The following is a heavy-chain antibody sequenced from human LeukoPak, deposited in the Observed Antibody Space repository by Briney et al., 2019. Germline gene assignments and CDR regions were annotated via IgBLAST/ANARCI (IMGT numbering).Heavy chain of an antibody. J-gene: IGHJ4*02. Sequence: ASVKVSCKASGYTFTSYGISSVRQAPGQGLEWMGWITAYNGNTNYAQKLQGRVTMNTDTSTSTAYMELRSLRSDDTAVYYCARVGLDYGDYMIEYYFDYWGQGTLVTVSS. D-gene: IGHD4-17*01. CDR3: ARVGLDYGDYMIEYYFDY. CDR2: ITAYNGNT. V-gene: IGHV1-18*01. CDR1: GYTFTSYG.